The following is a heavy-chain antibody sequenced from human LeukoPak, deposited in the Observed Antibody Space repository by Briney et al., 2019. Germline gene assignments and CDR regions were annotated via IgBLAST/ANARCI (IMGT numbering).Heavy chain of an antibody. CDR2: INTNTGNP. V-gene: IGHV7-4-1*02. CDR3: ARVEAAAGTAYFDY. J-gene: IGHJ4*02. Sequence: ASVKVSCKASGYTFTSYAMNWVRQAPGQGLEWMGWINTNTGNPTYAQGFTGRFVFSLDTSVSTAYLQISSLKAEDTAVYYCARVEAAAGTAYFDYWGQGTLVTVSS. CDR1: GYTFTSYA. D-gene: IGHD6-13*01.